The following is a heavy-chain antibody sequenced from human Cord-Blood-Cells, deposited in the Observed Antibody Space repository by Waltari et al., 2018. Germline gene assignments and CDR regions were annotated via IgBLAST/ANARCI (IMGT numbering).Heavy chain of an antibody. V-gene: IGHV4-59*01. Sequence: QVQLQESGPGLVKPSETLSLTCTVSGGSISSYYWSWIRQPPGKGLEWIGYIYYSGSTNYNPSLKSRVTISVDTAKNQFSLKLSSVTAADTAVYYCARGHGLVYDAFDIWGQGTMVTVSS. D-gene: IGHD3-9*01. J-gene: IGHJ3*02. CDR2: IYYSGST. CDR3: ARGHGLVYDAFDI. CDR1: GGSISSYY.